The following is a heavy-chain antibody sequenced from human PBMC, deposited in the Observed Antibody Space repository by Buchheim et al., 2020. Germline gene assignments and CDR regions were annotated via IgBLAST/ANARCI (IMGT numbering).Heavy chain of an antibody. Sequence: QVQLQQWGAGLLKPSETLSLTCAVYGGSFSGYYWSWIRQPPGKGLEWIGEINHSGSTNYNPSLKSRVTISVDTSKNQFSLKPLSVTLADTSVYYGSTTSPDGLHYWGQGTL. J-gene: IGHJ4*02. CDR3: STTSPDGLHY. CDR1: GGSFSGYY. V-gene: IGHV4-34*01. CDR2: INHSGST. D-gene: IGHD1-1*01.